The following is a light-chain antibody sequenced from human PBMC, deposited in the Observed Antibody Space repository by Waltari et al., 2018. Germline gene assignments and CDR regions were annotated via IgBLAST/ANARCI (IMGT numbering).Light chain of an antibody. CDR1: DSNIGAHYD. CDR2: GHT. Sequence: QSVVPQPPSVSGAPGQRVTISCTGTDSNIGAHYDVQWYQQLPGAAPKFVIFGHTNRPSGVSGRFSGSKSGASASLTISGLQAEDEAEYYCQSYDRSLSGFVFGPGTRVTVL. J-gene: IGLJ1*01. V-gene: IGLV1-40*03. CDR3: QSYDRSLSGFV.